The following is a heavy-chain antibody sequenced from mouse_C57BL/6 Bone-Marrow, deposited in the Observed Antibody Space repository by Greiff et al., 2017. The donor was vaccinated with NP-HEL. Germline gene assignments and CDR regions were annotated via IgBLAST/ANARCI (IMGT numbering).Heavy chain of an antibody. CDR2: ISDGGSYT. Sequence: EVMLVESGGGLVKPGGSLKLSCAASGFTFSSYAMSWVRQTPEKRLEWVATISDGGSYTYYPDNVKGRFTISRDNAKNNLYLQMSHLKSEDTAMYYCARDLITTAYYAMDYWGQGTSVTVSS. V-gene: IGHV5-4*01. D-gene: IGHD1-1*01. J-gene: IGHJ4*01. CDR3: ARDLITTAYYAMDY. CDR1: GFTFSSYA.